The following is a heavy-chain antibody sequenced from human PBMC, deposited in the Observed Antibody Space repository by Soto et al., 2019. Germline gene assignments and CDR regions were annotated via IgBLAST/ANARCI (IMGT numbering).Heavy chain of an antibody. CDR3: ARGGAVVVPGAVDRHNWFDP. CDR2: VIPILGMA. D-gene: IGHD2-2*01. V-gene: IGHV1-69*02. Sequence: QVQLVQSGAEVKKPGSSVKVSCEASVGTFSSYSFSWVRQAPGQGLEWMGRVIPILGMANYAQKFQGRVTITADKSTSTGDMEMSSLRSEDTAVYYCARGGAVVVPGAVDRHNWFDPWGQGTLVTVSS. J-gene: IGHJ5*02. CDR1: VGTFSSYS.